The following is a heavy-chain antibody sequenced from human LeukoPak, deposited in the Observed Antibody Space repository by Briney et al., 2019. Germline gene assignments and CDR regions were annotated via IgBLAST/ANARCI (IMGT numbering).Heavy chain of an antibody. CDR1: GGSTSTYY. V-gene: IGHV4-59*01. D-gene: IGHD6-13*01. CDR3: ARVQGQQLVEWFDP. CDR2: IYYSGNT. Sequence: SETLSLTCTVSGGSTSTYYWSWIRQPPGKGLEWIGHIYYSGNTRYNPSLKSRVTISVDTSKNQFSLKVSSVTAADTAVYYCARVQGQQLVEWFDPWGQGTLVTVSS. J-gene: IGHJ5*02.